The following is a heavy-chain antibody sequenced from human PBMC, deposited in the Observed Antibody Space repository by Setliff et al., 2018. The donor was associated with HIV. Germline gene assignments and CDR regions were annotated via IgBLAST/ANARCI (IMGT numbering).Heavy chain of an antibody. J-gene: IGHJ6*04. D-gene: IGHD3-10*01. CDR3: ARGKGVGGVVIAGGLDV. Sequence: ASVKVSCKASGYTFTGYHIHWVRQAPGQGLEWMGWINPNIGGTNSAQKFQGRVTMTRDTSISTAYMELSSLTSEDTAVYYCARGKGVGGVVIAGGLDVWGKGTTVTVSS. CDR1: GYTFTGYH. V-gene: IGHV1-2*02. CDR2: INPNIGGT.